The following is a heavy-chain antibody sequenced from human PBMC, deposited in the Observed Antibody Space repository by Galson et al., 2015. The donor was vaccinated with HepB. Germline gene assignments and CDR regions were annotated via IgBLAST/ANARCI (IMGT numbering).Heavy chain of an antibody. J-gene: IGHJ4*02. V-gene: IGHV1-69*13. D-gene: IGHD6-6*01. CDR3: ARESLSSIAARRAVY. Sequence: SVKVSCKASGGTFSSYAISWVRQAPGQGLEWMGGIIPIFGTANYAQKFRGRVTITADESTSTAYMELSSLRSEDTAVYYCARESLSSIAARRAVYWGQGTLVTVSS. CDR1: GGTFSSYA. CDR2: IIPIFGTA.